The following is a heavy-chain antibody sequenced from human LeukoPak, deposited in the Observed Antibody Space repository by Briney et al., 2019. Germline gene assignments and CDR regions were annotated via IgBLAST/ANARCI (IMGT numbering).Heavy chain of an antibody. J-gene: IGHJ4*02. CDR2: IMPMFGKA. CDR3: AGGRTDIVVVPATLRNYYFDY. Sequence: SVKVSCKASGGTFSSYDISWVRQAPGQGLEWMGGIMPMFGKANYAQKFQGRVTTTADKATSTAYMELSSLRCEDTAVYYCAGGRTDIVVVPATLRNYYFDYWGQGTLVTVSS. D-gene: IGHD2-2*01. V-gene: IGHV1-69*06. CDR1: GGTFSSYD.